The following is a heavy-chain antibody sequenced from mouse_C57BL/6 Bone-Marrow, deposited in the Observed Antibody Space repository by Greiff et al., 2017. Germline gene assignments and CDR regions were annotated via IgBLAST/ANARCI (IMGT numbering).Heavy chain of an antibody. Sequence: QVQLQQSGAELARPGASVKLSCKASGYTFTSYGISWVKQRTGQGLEWIGEIYPRSGNTSYNEKFKGKATLTADKSSSTAYMELRSLTSEDSAVYFCARLFAYWGQGTLVTVSA. CDR3: ARLFAY. V-gene: IGHV1-81*01. CDR1: GYTFTSYG. CDR2: IYPRSGNT. J-gene: IGHJ3*01.